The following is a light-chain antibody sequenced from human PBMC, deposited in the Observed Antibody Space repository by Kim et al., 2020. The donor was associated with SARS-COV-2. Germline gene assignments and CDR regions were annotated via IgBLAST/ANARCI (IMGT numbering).Light chain of an antibody. V-gene: IGLV3-9*01. J-gene: IGLJ1*01. CDR2: RDT. CDR1: HSGSKN. CDR3: QVWDRSTASYV. Sequence: ALGQTARITCGGNHSGSKNVHWCQQKPGQAPVVVIYRDTNRPSGIPERFSGSNSGNTATLTISRVQAGDEADYYCQVWDRSTASYVFGNGTKVAVL.